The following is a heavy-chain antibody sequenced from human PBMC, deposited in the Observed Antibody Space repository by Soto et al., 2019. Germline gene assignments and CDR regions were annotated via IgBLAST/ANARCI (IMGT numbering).Heavy chain of an antibody. J-gene: IGHJ6*02. D-gene: IGHD3-3*01. CDR1: GFTVSSNY. CDR2: IYSGGST. Sequence: EVQLVETGGGLIQPGGSLRLSCAASGFTVSSNYMSWVRHAPGKGLEWVSVIYSGGSTYYADSVKGRFTISRDNSKNTLYLQMDSLSVEDTPVYYCARGGQNYDVWSGYSVKYYYYYGMDVWGQG. V-gene: IGHV3-53*02. CDR3: ARGGQNYDVWSGYSVKYYYYYGMDV.